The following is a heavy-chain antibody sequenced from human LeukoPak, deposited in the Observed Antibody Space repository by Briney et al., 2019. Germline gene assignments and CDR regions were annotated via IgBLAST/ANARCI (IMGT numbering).Heavy chain of an antibody. J-gene: IGHJ3*02. Sequence: SETLSLTCTVSGGSISSYYWSWIRQPAGKGLEWIGRIYTSGSTNYNPSLKSRVTMSVDTSKNQFSLRLTSVTAADTSVYYCAGTAVITPDVFDIWGQGTMVTASS. CDR1: GGSISSYY. V-gene: IGHV4-4*07. D-gene: IGHD4-23*01. CDR2: IYTSGST. CDR3: AGTAVITPDVFDI.